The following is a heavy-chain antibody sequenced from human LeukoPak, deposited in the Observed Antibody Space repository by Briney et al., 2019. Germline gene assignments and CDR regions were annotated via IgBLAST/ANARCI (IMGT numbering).Heavy chain of an antibody. CDR3: ARNQGNCSGGSCYRHAFDI. CDR2: IWYDGSNK. Sequence: GGSLRLSCAASGFTFSSYGMHWVRQAPGKGLEWVAVIWYDGSNKYYADSVKGRFTISRDNSKNTLYLQMNSLRAEDTAVYYCARNQGNCSGGSCYRHAFDIWGQGTMVTVSS. V-gene: IGHV3-33*01. D-gene: IGHD2-15*01. CDR1: GFTFSSYG. J-gene: IGHJ3*02.